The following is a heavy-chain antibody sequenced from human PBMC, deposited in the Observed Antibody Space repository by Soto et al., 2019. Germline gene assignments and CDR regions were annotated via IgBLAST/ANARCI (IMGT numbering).Heavy chain of an antibody. J-gene: IGHJ4*02. D-gene: IGHD6-13*01. V-gene: IGHV3-30*18. CDR1: GFTFSSYG. CDR3: AKDLAGVSRGRLVY. Sequence: LSLTCAASGFTFSSYGMHWVRQAPGKGLEWVAVISYDGSNKYYADSVKGRFTISRDNSKNTLYLQMNSLRAEDTAVYYCAKDLAGVSRGRLVYWGQGTLVTVSS. CDR2: ISYDGSNK.